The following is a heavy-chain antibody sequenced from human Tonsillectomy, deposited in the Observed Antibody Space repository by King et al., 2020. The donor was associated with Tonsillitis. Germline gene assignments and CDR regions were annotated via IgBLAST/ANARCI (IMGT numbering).Heavy chain of an antibody. J-gene: IGHJ5*02. CDR3: ARAPPARLDA. CDR2: IYHSGSP. CDR1: GDSISSSNW. V-gene: IGHV4-4*02. Sequence: QLQESGPGLVKPSGTLSLTCAVSGDSISSSNWWSWVRQPPGKGLEWIGEIYHSGSPNYNPSLKSRVTMSLDKSKNQFSLRLSSVTAADTAVYYCARAPPARLDALGQGTLGTVSS.